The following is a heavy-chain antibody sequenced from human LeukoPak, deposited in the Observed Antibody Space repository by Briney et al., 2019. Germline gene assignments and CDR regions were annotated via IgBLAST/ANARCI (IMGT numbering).Heavy chain of an antibody. V-gene: IGHV3-30*03. CDR3: ARDTPWYTTLYYIDV. CDR1: GFTFSSYG. D-gene: IGHD2-8*01. J-gene: IGHJ6*03. Sequence: PGRSLRLSCAASGFTFSSYGMHWVRQAPGKGLEWVAVISYDGSNKCYADSVKGRFTISRDNSNNTLFLQMNTLRAEDTAVYYCARDTPWYTTLYYIDVWGKGTTVTVSS. CDR2: ISYDGSNK.